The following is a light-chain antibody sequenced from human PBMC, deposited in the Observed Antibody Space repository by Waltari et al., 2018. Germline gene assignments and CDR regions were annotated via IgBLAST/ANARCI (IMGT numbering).Light chain of an antibody. CDR2: DHN. V-gene: IGLV1-51*01. J-gene: IGLJ2*01. CDR1: SSHIGNTY. CDR3: GTWDSSLSAVV. Sequence: QSVLTQPTSVSAAPGQTVTIPCSGSSSHIGNTYVSLYQHLPGTAPKLLIYDHNKRPSGIPDRFSGSKSGTSATLGITGLQTGDEADYYCGTWDSSLSAVVFGGGTKLTVL.